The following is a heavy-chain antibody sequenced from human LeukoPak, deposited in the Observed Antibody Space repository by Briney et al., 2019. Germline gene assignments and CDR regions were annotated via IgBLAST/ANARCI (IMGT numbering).Heavy chain of an antibody. J-gene: IGHJ4*02. CDR2: ISSSSSTI. D-gene: IGHD5-18*01. Sequence: GGSLRLSCAASGFTFSSYSMNWVRQAPGKGLEWVSYISSSSSTIYYADSVKGRFTISRDNAKNSLYLQMNSLKTEDTAVYYCTTDSRGGYSYGQNVQFDYWGQGTLVTVSS. CDR3: TTDSRGGYSYGQNVQFDY. V-gene: IGHV3-48*01. CDR1: GFTFSSYS.